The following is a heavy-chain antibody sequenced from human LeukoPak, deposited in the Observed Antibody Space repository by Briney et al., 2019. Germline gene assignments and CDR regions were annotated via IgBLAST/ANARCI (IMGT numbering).Heavy chain of an antibody. D-gene: IGHD1-14*01. CDR3: ARSVPGYDY. V-gene: IGHV1-46*01. CDR2: INPSGGST. J-gene: IGHJ4*02. CDR1: GYTFTSYY. Sequence: GASVKVSCKASGYTFTSYYMHWVRQAPGQGLEWMGIINPSGGSTSYAQKFQGRVTMTRNTSISTAYMELSSLRSEDTAVYYCARSVPGYDYWGQGTLVTVSS.